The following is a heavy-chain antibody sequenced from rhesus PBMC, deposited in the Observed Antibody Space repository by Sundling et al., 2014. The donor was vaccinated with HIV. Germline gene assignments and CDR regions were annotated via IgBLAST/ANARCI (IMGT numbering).Heavy chain of an antibody. CDR1: GYTFTNYG. D-gene: IGHD5-12*01. CDR3: ARQPSTVNDGLDS. J-gene: IGHJ6*01. CDR2: INTDTGNP. Sequence: QVHLVQSGAEVKRPGASVKVSCKASGYTFTNYGMNWVRQAHGQRLEWMGWINTDTGNPTYAQGFKERFTFSMDTSISTAYLQISSLKAEDTAVYYCARQPSTVNDGLDSWGQGVVVTVSS. V-gene: IGHV7-114*01.